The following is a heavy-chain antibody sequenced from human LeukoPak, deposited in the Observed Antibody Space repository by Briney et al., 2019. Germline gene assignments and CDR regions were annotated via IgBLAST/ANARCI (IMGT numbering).Heavy chain of an antibody. Sequence: SETLSLTCTVSGGSISSSSYYWGWIRQPPGKGLEWIGSIYYSGSTYYNPSLKSRVTISVDTSKNQFSLKLSSVTAADTAVYYCARQGRYFDWLLYDWGQGTLVTVFS. D-gene: IGHD3-9*01. CDR1: GGSISSSSYY. V-gene: IGHV4-39*01. CDR2: IYYSGST. CDR3: ARQGRYFDWLLYD. J-gene: IGHJ4*02.